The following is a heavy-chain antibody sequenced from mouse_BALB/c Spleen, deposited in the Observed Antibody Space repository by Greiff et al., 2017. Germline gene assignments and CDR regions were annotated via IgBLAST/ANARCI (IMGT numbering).Heavy chain of an antibody. CDR2: IWAGGST. J-gene: IGHJ1*01. V-gene: IGHV2-9*02. D-gene: IGHD2-2*01. CDR1: GFSLTSYG. Sequence: VQLVESGPGLVAPSQSLSITCTVSGFSLTSYGVHWVRQPPGKGLEWLGVIWAGGSTNYNSALMSRLSISKDNSKSQVFLTMNSLQTEDTAMYSGAREGYVGYAWYFAVWGEGTPVTVSS. CDR3: AREGYVGYAWYFAV.